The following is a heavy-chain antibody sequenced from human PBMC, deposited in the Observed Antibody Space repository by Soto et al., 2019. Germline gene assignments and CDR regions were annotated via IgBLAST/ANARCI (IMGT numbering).Heavy chain of an antibody. V-gene: IGHV4-4*02. Sequence: PSETLSLTCAVSGGSIRSSNWWSWVRQPPGKGLEWIGEIYHSGSTYYNPSLKSRVTISVDTSKNQFSLKLSSVTAADTAVYYCARGNVVAIDYWGQGTLVTVSS. CDR1: GGSIRSSNW. J-gene: IGHJ4*02. D-gene: IGHD2-21*01. CDR2: IYHSGST. CDR3: ARGNVVAIDY.